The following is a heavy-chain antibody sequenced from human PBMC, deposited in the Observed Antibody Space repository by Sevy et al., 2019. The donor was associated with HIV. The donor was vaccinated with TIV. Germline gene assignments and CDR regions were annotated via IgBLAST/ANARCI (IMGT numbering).Heavy chain of an antibody. CDR2: ISGISNYI. CDR3: ARNNCSITNCYMGDVFDI. D-gene: IGHD2-2*02. J-gene: IGHJ3*02. V-gene: IGHV3-21*01. Sequence: GGSLRLSCAASGFTFSSYSMNWVRQAPGKGLEWVSSISGISNYIYYADSMKGRFTVSRDKARNSLYLQMNSLRAEETAVYYCARNNCSITNCYMGDVFDIWGQGTMVTVSS. CDR1: GFTFSSYS.